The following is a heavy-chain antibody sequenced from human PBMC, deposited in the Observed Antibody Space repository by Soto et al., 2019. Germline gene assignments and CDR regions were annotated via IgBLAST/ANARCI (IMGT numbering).Heavy chain of an antibody. J-gene: IGHJ4*02. Sequence: PGGSLRLSCAASGFSFSSFWMSWVRQAPGKGLEWVANIKQDGSEKYYVDSVKGRFTISRDNAKNSLYLQMNSLRAEDTAVYYCATHNYGYVYWGQGTLVSVSS. V-gene: IGHV3-7*03. D-gene: IGHD5-18*01. CDR2: IKQDGSEK. CDR1: GFSFSSFW. CDR3: ATHNYGYVY.